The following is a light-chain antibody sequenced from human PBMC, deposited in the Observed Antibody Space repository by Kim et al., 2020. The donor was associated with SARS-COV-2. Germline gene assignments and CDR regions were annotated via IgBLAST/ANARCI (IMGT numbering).Light chain of an antibody. CDR2: DAS. CDR1: QGISSA. J-gene: IGKJ4*01. V-gene: IGKV1-13*02. Sequence: AIQLTQSPSSLSASVGDRVTITCRASQGISSALAWYQQKPGKAPKLLIYDASSLESGVPSRFSGCGSGTDFTLTISSLQPEDFATYYCQQFNSYPTFGGGTKVDIK. CDR3: QQFNSYPT.